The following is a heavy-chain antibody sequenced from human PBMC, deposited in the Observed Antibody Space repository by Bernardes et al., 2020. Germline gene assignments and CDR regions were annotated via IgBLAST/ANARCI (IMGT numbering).Heavy chain of an antibody. J-gene: IGHJ4*02. Sequence: GGSLRLSCAASGFTFSSYGMHWVRQAPGKGLEWVAVISYDGSNKYYADSVKGRFTISRDNSKNTLYLQMNSLRAEDTAVYYCAKDAAVSEVTTGLYYFDYWGQGTLVTVSS. CDR1: GFTFSSYG. CDR2: ISYDGSNK. V-gene: IGHV3-30*18. CDR3: AKDAAVSEVTTGLYYFDY. D-gene: IGHD4-17*01.